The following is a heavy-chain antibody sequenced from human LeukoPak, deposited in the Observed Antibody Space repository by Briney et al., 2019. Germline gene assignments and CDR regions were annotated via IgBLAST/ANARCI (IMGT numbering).Heavy chain of an antibody. V-gene: IGHV4-34*01. J-gene: IGHJ3*02. D-gene: IGHD6-19*01. CDR3: AREQWLESKSEFDAFDI. CDR2: INHSGST. Sequence: SETLSLTCAVYGGSFSGYYWSWIRQPPGQGLEWIGEINHSGSTNYNPSLKSRVTISVDTSKNQFSLKLSSVTAADTAVYYCAREQWLESKSEFDAFDIWGQGTMVTVSS. CDR1: GGSFSGYY.